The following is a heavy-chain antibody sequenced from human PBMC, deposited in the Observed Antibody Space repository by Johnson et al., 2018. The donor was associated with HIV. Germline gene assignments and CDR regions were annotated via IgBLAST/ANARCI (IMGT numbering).Heavy chain of an antibody. Sequence: VQLVESGGGLVQPGGSLRLSCAASGSTFSNAWMHWVRQAPGKGLEWVGRIKSKTDGGTTDYAAPVKGRFTISRDDSKNTLYLQMNSLKTEDTAVYYCTTADSSGYFDAFDIWGQGTIVTVSS. D-gene: IGHD3-22*01. CDR1: GSTFSNAW. CDR2: IKSKTDGGTT. V-gene: IGHV3-15*01. CDR3: TTADSSGYFDAFDI. J-gene: IGHJ3*02.